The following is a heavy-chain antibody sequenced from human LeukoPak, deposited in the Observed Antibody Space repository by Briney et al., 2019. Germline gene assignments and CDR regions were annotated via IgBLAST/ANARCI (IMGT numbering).Heavy chain of an antibody. CDR3: GRKNYYYDRSAILDY. J-gene: IGHJ4*02. V-gene: IGHV3-30-3*01. D-gene: IGHD3-22*01. Sequence: GGSLRLSCAASGFTFSSYAMHWVRQAPGKGLEWVAVISYDGSNKYYADSVKGRFTISRDNSKNTLYLQMNSLRAEDTAVYYCGRKNYYYDRSAILDYGGKEPLVTVS. CDR2: ISYDGSNK. CDR1: GFTFSSYA.